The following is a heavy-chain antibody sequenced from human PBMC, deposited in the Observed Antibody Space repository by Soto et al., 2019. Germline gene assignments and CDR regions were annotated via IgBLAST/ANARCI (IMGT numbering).Heavy chain of an antibody. D-gene: IGHD2-2*01. J-gene: IGHJ5*02. V-gene: IGHV4-34*01. CDR2: INHSGST. Sequence: SETLSLTCAVYGGSFSGYYWSWLRQPPGKGLEWIGEINHSGSTNYNPSLKSRVTISVDTSKNQFSLKLSSVTAADTAVYYCARYKPRGYCSSTSCYVGCFDPWGQGTLVTVSS. CDR1: GGSFSGYY. CDR3: ARYKPRGYCSSTSCYVGCFDP.